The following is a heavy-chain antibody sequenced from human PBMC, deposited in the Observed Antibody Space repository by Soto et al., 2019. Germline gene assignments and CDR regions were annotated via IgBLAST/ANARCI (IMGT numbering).Heavy chain of an antibody. CDR1: GFTFSGSA. Sequence: EVQLVESGGGLVQPGGSLKLSCAASGFTFSGSAVHWVRQASGKGLEWVGRIRNKANSYATAYAASLKGRFMSSRDDSTNTAYLQMNSLKTEDTAVYYCTSHSPEDMIRKWGQGTLVTVSS. J-gene: IGHJ4*02. D-gene: IGHD2-15*01. CDR2: IRNKANSYAT. CDR3: TSHSPEDMIRK. V-gene: IGHV3-73*02.